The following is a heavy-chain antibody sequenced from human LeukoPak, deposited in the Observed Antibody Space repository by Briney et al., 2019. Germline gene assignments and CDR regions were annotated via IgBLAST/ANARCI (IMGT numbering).Heavy chain of an antibody. V-gene: IGHV1-3*01. D-gene: IGHD2-15*01. J-gene: IGHJ4*02. Sequence: ASVKVSCKTSGYNFFKYAIHWVRQAPGQRFEWMGWIDGGKGDTRFSQKFQDRVSFTRDTFATTVYMELTSLRSEDTAVYYCARDQSRDIRVDFDYWGQGTRVIVSS. CDR3: ARDQSRDIRVDFDY. CDR2: IDGGKGDT. CDR1: GYNFFKYA.